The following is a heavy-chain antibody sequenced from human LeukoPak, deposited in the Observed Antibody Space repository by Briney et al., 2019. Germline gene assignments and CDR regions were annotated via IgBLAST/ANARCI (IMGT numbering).Heavy chain of an antibody. D-gene: IGHD7-27*01. Sequence: GGSLRLSCAASGFTFDDYAMHWVRQAPGKGLEWVSGISWNSGSIGYADSVKGRFTISRDNAKNSLYLQMNSLRAEDMALYYCAKDRGDLFNYFDYWGQGTLVTVSS. J-gene: IGHJ4*02. V-gene: IGHV3-9*03. CDR3: AKDRGDLFNYFDY. CDR1: GFTFDDYA. CDR2: ISWNSGSI.